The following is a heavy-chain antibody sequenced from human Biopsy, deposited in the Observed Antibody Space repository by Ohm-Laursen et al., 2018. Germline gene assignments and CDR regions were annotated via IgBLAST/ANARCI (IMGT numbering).Heavy chain of an antibody. CDR1: GDSINNYY. D-gene: IGHD6-19*01. CDR2: IYSGGNT. Sequence: SETLSLTCLVSGDSINNYYWSWIRQSPGQGLEYIGFIYSGGNTNYSPSLKNRVTMLVDTSKNQFYLKLYSVTAAETAVYYCARGRRTSGWPYFDNWGQGALVIVSP. CDR3: ARGRRTSGWPYFDN. J-gene: IGHJ4*02. V-gene: IGHV4-59*01.